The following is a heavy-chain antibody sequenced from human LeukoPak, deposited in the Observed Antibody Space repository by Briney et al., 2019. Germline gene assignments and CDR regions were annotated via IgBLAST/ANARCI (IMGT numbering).Heavy chain of an antibody. CDR3: ARQSDYYGGNDAFDI. D-gene: IGHD3-10*01. CDR1: GGSISSSSYY. Sequence: SETLSLTCTVSGGSISSSSYYWGWIRQPPGKGLEWIGSIYYSGSTYYNPSLKSRVTISVDTSKNQFSLKLSSVTAADTAVYYCARQSDYYGGNDAFDIWGQGTMVTVSS. J-gene: IGHJ3*02. CDR2: IYYSGST. V-gene: IGHV4-39*07.